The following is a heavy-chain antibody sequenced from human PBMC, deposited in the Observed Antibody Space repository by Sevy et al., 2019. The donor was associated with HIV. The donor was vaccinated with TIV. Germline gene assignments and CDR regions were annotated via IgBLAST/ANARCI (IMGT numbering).Heavy chain of an antibody. CDR1: GFIFSNYG. CDR2: VSYDGTNK. J-gene: IGHJ4*02. D-gene: IGHD3-16*02. CDR3: AKERDDYVWGSYRLGD. V-gene: IGHV3-30*18. Sequence: GGSLRLSCAASGFIFSNYGMYWVRQAPGKGLEWVAVVSYDGTNKYYADSVKGRFTISRDNSKNTLFLQMNSLRAEDTALYYCAKERDDYVWGSYRLGDWGQGTLVTVSS.